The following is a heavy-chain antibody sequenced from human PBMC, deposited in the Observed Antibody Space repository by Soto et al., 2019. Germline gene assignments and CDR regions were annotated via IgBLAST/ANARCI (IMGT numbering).Heavy chain of an antibody. CDR2: INAGNGNT. CDR3: ARSPQPLFYYGSGTNWFDP. Sequence: QVQLVQSGAEVKKPGASVKVSCKASGYTFTNYAMHWVRQAPGQRLEWMGWINAGNGNTKYSQKFQGRVTITRDTSASTAYMELSSLRSEHTAVYYCARSPQPLFYYGSGTNWFDPWGQGTPVTVSS. J-gene: IGHJ5*02. V-gene: IGHV1-3*01. D-gene: IGHD3-10*01. CDR1: GYTFTNYA.